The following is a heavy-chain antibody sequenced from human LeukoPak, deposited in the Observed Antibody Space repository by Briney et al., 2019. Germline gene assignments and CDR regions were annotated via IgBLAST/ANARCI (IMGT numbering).Heavy chain of an antibody. D-gene: IGHD2-21*02. J-gene: IGHJ4*02. CDR1: GFTFSSYV. Sequence: PGGSLRLSCAASGFTFSSYVMHWVRQAPGKGLEWVAFIRYDGSNKYYADSVKGRFTISRDNSKNTLYLQMNSLRAEDTAVYYCATEGGVPFPLSVVTAGGDYWGQGTLVTVSS. V-gene: IGHV3-30*02. CDR3: ATEGGVPFPLSVVTAGGDY. CDR2: IRYDGSNK.